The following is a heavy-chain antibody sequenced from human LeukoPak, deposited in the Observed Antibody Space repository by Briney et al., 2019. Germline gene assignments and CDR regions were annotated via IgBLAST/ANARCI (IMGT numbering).Heavy chain of an antibody. CDR1: GGSISSSSYY. CDR3: ARRKIPPSGAFDI. V-gene: IGHV4-39*01. D-gene: IGHD2-21*01. J-gene: IGHJ3*02. Sequence: PSETLSLTCTVSGGSISSSSYYWGWIRQPPGKGLEWIGSIYYSGSTYYNPSLKSRVSISVDTSKNQFSLKLSSVTAADTAVYYCARRKIPPSGAFDIWGQGTVVTVSS. CDR2: IYYSGST.